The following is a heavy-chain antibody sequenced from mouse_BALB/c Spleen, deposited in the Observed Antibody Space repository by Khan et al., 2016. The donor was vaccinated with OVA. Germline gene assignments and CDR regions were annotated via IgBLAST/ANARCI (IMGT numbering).Heavy chain of an antibody. V-gene: IGHV3-2*02. CDR2: ISYSGNT. D-gene: IGHD2-10*02. Sequence: EVQLQESGPGLVKPSQSLSLTCTVTGYSITTDYAWNWIRQFPGNKLEWMGFISYSGNTKYNPSLKSRISITRDTSKNQFFLQLKSVTTEDTARYYCARVYGGDCDYWGQGTTRTVSS. CDR3: ARVYGGDCDY. CDR1: GYSITTDYA. J-gene: IGHJ2*01.